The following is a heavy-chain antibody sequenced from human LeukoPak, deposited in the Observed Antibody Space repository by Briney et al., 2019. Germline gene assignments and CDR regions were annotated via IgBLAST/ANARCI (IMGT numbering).Heavy chain of an antibody. J-gene: IGHJ3*02. CDR2: ISYDGSNK. CDR1: GFTFSSYA. Sequence: TGGSLRLSCAASGFTFSSYAMHWVRQAPGKGLEWVAVISYDGSNKYYADSVKGRFTISRDNSKNTLYLQMNSLRAEDTAVYYCARVLAARPSDAFDIWGQGTMVTVSS. V-gene: IGHV3-30-3*01. D-gene: IGHD6-6*01. CDR3: ARVLAARPSDAFDI.